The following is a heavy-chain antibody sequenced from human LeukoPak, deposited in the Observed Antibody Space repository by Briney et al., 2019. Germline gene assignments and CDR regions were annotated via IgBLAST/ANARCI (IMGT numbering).Heavy chain of an antibody. V-gene: IGHV3-23*01. Sequence: GGSLRLSCAASGFTFSSYAMSWVRQAPGKGLEGVSPISGSGSSTYYADSVKGRFTISRDNSKNTLYLQMNSLRAEDTAVYYCAKDPFGIKTHYFDYWGQGTLVTVSS. D-gene: IGHD3-10*01. CDR1: GFTFSSYA. CDR2: ISGSGSST. CDR3: AKDPFGIKTHYFDY. J-gene: IGHJ4*02.